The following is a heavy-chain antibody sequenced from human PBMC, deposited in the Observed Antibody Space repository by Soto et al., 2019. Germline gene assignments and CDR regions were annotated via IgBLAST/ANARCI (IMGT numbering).Heavy chain of an antibody. CDR3: ARVHYDSSGFGDAFAI. CDR1: GYTFTSYG. Sequence: ASVKVSCKASGYTFTSYGISWVRQAPGQGLEWVGWISAYNGNTNYAQKLQGRVTMTTDTSTSTAYMELRSLRSDDTAVYYCARVHYDSSGFGDAFAIWGQGTMVTVSS. D-gene: IGHD3-22*01. J-gene: IGHJ3*02. V-gene: IGHV1-18*01. CDR2: ISAYNGNT.